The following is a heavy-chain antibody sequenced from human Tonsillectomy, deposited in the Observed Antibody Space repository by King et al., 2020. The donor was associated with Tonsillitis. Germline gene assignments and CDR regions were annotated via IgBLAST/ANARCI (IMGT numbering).Heavy chain of an antibody. CDR1: GFTFSSYA. V-gene: IGHV3-64D*06. CDR3: VKLRGYGEGMLAFPH. CDR2: ISSNGGST. D-gene: IGHD4-17*01. Sequence: VQLVESGGGLVQPGGSLRLSCSASGFTFSSYAMHWVRQAPGKGLEYVSAISSNGGSTYYADSLKGRFTISRDNSKNTLYLQMSSLRAEETAVYYCVKLRGYGEGMLAFPHWGQGTLVTVSS. J-gene: IGHJ1*01.